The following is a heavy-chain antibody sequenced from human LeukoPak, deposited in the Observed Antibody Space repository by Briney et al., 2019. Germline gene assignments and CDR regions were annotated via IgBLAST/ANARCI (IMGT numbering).Heavy chain of an antibody. CDR1: GFTFSIYG. CDR2: IWNDGSNK. Sequence: GGSLRLSCAASGFTFSIYGMHWVRQAPNKGLEWVAIIWNDGSNKYYADSVKGRFTISRDNSKNTLYLQMNSLRAEDTAVYYCARALFAGAFYGMDVWGQGTTVTVSS. V-gene: IGHV3-33*01. CDR3: ARALFAGAFYGMDV. J-gene: IGHJ6*02. D-gene: IGHD3-10*01.